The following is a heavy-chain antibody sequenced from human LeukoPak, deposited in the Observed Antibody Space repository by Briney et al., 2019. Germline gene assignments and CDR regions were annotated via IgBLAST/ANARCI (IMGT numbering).Heavy chain of an antibody. Sequence: SETLSLTCTVSGGSFTSFYWSWIRQPAGKGLEWIGRFFSSGNTNYNPSFKSRASISVDKSKNQFSLKLTSVTAADTAVYYCARYSGXYXHDXWGQGTXVSVXS. CDR3: ARYSGXYXHDX. V-gene: IGHV4-4*07. CDR2: FFSSGNT. J-gene: IGHJ4*02. CDR1: GGSFTSFY. D-gene: IGHD3-10*01.